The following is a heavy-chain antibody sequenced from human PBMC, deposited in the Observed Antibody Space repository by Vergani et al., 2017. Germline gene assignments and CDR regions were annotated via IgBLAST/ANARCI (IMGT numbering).Heavy chain of an antibody. D-gene: IGHD3-9*01. CDR1: GYTFSNYY. V-gene: IGHV1-46*03. CDR3: ARGDYGILTGYRY. J-gene: IGHJ4*02. CDR2: INPSGGHT. Sequence: QFHFVQSGSEVNKSGASVKVSCKTSGYTFSNYYMHWVRQAPGQGLEWMGIINPSGGHTNYAQKFQGRVTMTRDTSTSTVYMELSSLRSEDTAIYYCARGDYGILTGYRYWGQGTLVTVSA.